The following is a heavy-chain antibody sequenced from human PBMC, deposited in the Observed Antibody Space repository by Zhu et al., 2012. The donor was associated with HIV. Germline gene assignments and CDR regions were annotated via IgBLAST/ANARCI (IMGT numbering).Heavy chain of an antibody. V-gene: IGHV3-23*01. CDR2: ISGSASAT. D-gene: IGHD3-3*01. CDR1: GFRFTSQA. J-gene: IGHJ6*03. Sequence: LESGGNLVQPGGSLTLSCAASGFRFTSQAMTWVRQAPGKGPEWVSGISGSASATYYADSVKGRFTISRDNVRNTLYLQMRSLTVEDTAVYYCVKPRFSQNLHYFYFMDVRGQGTTVTGLL. CDR3: VKPRFSQNLHYFYFMDV.